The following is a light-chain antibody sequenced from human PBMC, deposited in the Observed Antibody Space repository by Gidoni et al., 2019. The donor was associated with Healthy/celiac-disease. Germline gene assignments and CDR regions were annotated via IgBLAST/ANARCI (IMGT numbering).Light chain of an antibody. CDR1: SSDVGGYNY. CDR2: EVS. J-gene: IGLJ2*01. V-gene: IGLV2-14*01. Sequence: QSALTQPDSVSGSPGQSITISCTGTSSDVGGYNYVSWYQQHPGKAPKLMSYEVSNRPSGVPDRFSGSKSGNTASLTISGLQAEDEADYYCSSYTSSSTLVFGGGTKLTVL. CDR3: SSYTSSSTLV.